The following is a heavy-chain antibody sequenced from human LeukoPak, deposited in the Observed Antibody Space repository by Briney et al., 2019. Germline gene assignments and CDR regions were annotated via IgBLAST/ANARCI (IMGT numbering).Heavy chain of an antibody. CDR2: IYYSGST. V-gene: IGHV4-59*01. CDR1: GGSISSYY. J-gene: IGHJ3*02. D-gene: IGHD2-2*02. Sequence: SETLSLTCTVSGGSISSYYWSWIRQPPGKGLEWIGYIYYSGSTNYNPSLKSRVTISVDTSKNQFSLKLSSVTAADTAVYYCARLYCSSFSCYTPFNIWGQGTMVTDSS. CDR3: ARLYCSSFSCYTPFNI.